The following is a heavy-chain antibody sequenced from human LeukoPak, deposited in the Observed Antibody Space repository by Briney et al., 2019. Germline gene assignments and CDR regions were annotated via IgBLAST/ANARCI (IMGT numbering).Heavy chain of an antibody. J-gene: IGHJ5*02. CDR2: ISAYNGGT. CDR1: GYTFNSYG. D-gene: IGHD3-16*02. V-gene: IGHV1-18*01. CDR3: TRESHHNYVWGGYRQSNWFDP. Sequence: AASVKVSCKASGYTFNSYGISWVRQAPGQGLEWMGWISAYNGGTNYPQKLQGRVTMTTDTSTFTAYMELRSLRSDDTAVYYCTRESHHNYVWGGYRQSNWFDPWGQGTLVTVSS.